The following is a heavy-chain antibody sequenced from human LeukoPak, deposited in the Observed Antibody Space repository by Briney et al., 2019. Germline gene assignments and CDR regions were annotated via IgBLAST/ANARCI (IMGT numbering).Heavy chain of an antibody. J-gene: IGHJ5*02. CDR1: GGSISSYY. D-gene: IGHD3-10*01. CDR2: IYYSGST. Sequence: PSETLSLTCTVSGGSISSYYWSWIRQPPGKGLEWIGYIYYSGSTNYNPSLKSRVTISVDTSKNQFSLKLSSVTAADTAVYYCARMHYYVSGTYPPFWFDPWGQGTLVTVSS. CDR3: ARMHYYVSGTYPPFWFDP. V-gene: IGHV4-59*08.